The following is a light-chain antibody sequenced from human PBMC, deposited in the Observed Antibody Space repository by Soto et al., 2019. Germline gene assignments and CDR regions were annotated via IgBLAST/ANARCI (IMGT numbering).Light chain of an antibody. V-gene: IGKV3D-15*01. CDR3: QQSNYLPLP. CDR2: DTS. J-gene: IGKJ4*01. Sequence: ERVXAQTPTILFLFPGGRAILSSRDSKSVTSKLAWYKKKPGQAXSXXXYDTSARATGIQTRFSGSGSGKEFNLTISSMQSPDFVVYYCQQSNYLPLPFGGGTKL. CDR1: KSVTSK.